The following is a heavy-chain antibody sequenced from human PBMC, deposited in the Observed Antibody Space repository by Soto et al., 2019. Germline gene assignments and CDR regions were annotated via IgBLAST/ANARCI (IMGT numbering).Heavy chain of an antibody. CDR2: IYYSGST. Sequence: SETLSLTCTVSGGSISSGDYYWSWIRQPPGKGLEWIGNIYYSGSTYYNPSLKSRVTISVDTSKNQFSLKLSSVTAADTAVYYCASRKSSPYFGFFWGQGTPVTVSS. J-gene: IGHJ4*02. CDR1: GGSISSGDYY. CDR3: ASRKSSPYFGFF. V-gene: IGHV4-30-4*01. D-gene: IGHD3-9*01.